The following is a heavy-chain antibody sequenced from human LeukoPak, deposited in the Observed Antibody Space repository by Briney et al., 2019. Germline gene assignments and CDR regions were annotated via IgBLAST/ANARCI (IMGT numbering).Heavy chain of an antibody. D-gene: IGHD7-27*01. CDR2: FDPEDGET. CDR1: GYTLTELS. Sequence: ASVKVSCKVSGYTLTELSMHWVRRAPGKGLEWMGGFDPEDGETIYAQKFQGRVTITRNTSISTAYMELSSLRSEDTAVYYCARKPLWGRRGAFDIWGQGTMVTVSS. V-gene: IGHV1-24*01. CDR3: ARKPLWGRRGAFDI. J-gene: IGHJ3*02.